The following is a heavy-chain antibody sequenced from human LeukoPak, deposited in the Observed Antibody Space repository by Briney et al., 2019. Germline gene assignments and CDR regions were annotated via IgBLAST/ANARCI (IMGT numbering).Heavy chain of an antibody. Sequence: RGSLRLSCAASGVSFSSYVMSCVRQAPGKGLEWGSAISSSGGSTYYADSVKGRFTISRDNSTNTLYLQMNSLRAGDTAVYYCAKDANHGDIVGPTRFDYWGQGTLVTVSP. D-gene: IGHD2-15*01. V-gene: IGHV3-23*01. CDR1: GVSFSSYV. CDR3: AKDANHGDIVGPTRFDY. CDR2: ISSSGGST. J-gene: IGHJ4*02.